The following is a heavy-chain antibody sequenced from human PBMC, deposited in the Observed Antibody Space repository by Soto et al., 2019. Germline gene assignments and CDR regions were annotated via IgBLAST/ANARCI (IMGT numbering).Heavy chain of an antibody. V-gene: IGHV1-69*13. CDR3: AQEWDYSSGWSGSYYYYGMDV. Sequence: SVKVSCKASGGTFSSYAISWVRQAPGQGLEWMGGIIPIFGTANYAQKFQGRVTITADESTSTAYMELSSLRSEDTAVYYCAQEWDYSSGWSGSYYYYGMDVWGQGTTVTVS. CDR1: GGTFSSYA. J-gene: IGHJ6*02. CDR2: IIPIFGTA. D-gene: IGHD6-19*01.